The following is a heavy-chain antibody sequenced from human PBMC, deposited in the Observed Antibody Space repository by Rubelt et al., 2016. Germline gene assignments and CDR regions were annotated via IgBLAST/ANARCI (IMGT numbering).Heavy chain of an antibody. CDR1: GFTFSSYG. Sequence: PGRSLRLSCAASGFTFSSYGLHWVRQAPGKGLEWVAVIWYDGSDKFYADSVKGRFTISRDNAKNTLYLQVDSLRAEDTAVYYCARGSYTSSRLDYWGQGTLVTVSS. V-gene: IGHV3-33*01. D-gene: IGHD6-13*01. J-gene: IGHJ4*02. CDR2: IWYDGSDK. CDR3: ARGSYTSSRLDY.